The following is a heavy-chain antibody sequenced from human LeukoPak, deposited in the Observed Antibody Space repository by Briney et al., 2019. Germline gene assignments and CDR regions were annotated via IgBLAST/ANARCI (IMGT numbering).Heavy chain of an antibody. D-gene: IGHD3-22*01. CDR3: ARDRFDDSSGYYYHYYYYMDV. CDR2: IYYSGST. CDR1: GGSISSSSYY. J-gene: IGHJ6*03. Sequence: PSETLSLTCTVSGGSISSSSYYWGWIRQPPGKGLEWIGSIYYSGSTYYNPSLKSRVTISVDTSKNQFSLKPSSVTAADTAVYFCARDRFDDSSGYYYHYYYYMDVWGKGTTVTVSS. V-gene: IGHV4-39*07.